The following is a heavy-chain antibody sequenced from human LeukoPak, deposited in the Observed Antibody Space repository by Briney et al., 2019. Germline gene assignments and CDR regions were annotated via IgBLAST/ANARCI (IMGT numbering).Heavy chain of an antibody. CDR3: ARHYAPPIRKGDAFDI. J-gene: IGHJ3*02. D-gene: IGHD2-2*02. CDR2: IYPGDSAT. CDR1: GYSFSSFW. V-gene: IGHV5-51*01. Sequence: GESLKISCKGSGYSFSSFWIGGVRQMPGKGLEWMGIIYPGDSATRYHPSFRGHATISADKSISTAYLQWNSLKASDTAMYYCARHYAPPIRKGDAFDIWGQGTMVTVSS.